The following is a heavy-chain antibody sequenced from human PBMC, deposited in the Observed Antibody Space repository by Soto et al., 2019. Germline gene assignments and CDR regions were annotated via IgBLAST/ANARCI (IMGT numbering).Heavy chain of an antibody. D-gene: IGHD3-22*01. CDR1: GYTFTSYG. J-gene: IGHJ6*02. CDR3: AVKGSKDSSGYYYYYYGMDV. Sequence: ASVKVSCKASGYTFTSYGISWVRQAPGQGLEWMGWISAYNGNTNYAQKFQERVTITRDMSTSTAYMELSSLRSEDTAVYYCAVKGSKDSSGYYYYYYGMDVWGQGTTVTVSS. CDR2: ISAYNGNT. V-gene: IGHV1-18*01.